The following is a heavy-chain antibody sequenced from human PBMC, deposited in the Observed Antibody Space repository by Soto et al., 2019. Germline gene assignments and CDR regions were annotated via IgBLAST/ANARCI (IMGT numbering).Heavy chain of an antibody. D-gene: IGHD2-8*01. CDR2: TYYRSKWYN. J-gene: IGHJ6*02. Sequence: KPSETLSLTCAISGDSVSSNSAAWNWIRQSPSRGLEWLGRTYYRSKWYNDYAVSVKSRITINPDTSKNQFSLQLNSVTPEDTAVYYCARAPVGPDDYIVLSVSGYYGMDVWCQGTTVTVSS. CDR1: GDSVSSNSAA. V-gene: IGHV6-1*01. CDR3: ARAPVGPDDYIVLSVSGYYGMDV.